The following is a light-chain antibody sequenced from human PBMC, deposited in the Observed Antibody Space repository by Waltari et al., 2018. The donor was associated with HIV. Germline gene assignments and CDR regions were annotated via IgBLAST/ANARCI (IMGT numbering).Light chain of an antibody. CDR3: QSYDNENPVR. J-gene: IGLJ2*01. V-gene: IGLV6-57*01. Sequence: NFMLTQPHSVSESPGKTVTISCTRSGGSIAASYVQWYQQRPGSSPTTVIYKDDQRPSGVPDRFSGSIDSSSNSASLTISGLRTEDEADYYCQSYDNENPVRFGGGTKLTVL. CDR2: KDD. CDR1: GGSIAASY.